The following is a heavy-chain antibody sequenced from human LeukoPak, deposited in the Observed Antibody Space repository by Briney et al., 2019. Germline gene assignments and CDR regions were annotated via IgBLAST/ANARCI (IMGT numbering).Heavy chain of an antibody. CDR2: IKSDGSGA. CDR3: ARDLSGVTGYTYGRGIDY. Sequence: GGSLRLSCAASGFSFSSSWMHWVRQVPGKGLVWVSRIKSDGSGATYADSVKGRFTISRDNTKNTLYLQMNSLRAEDTAVYYCARDLSGVTGYTYGRGIDYWGQGTLVTVSS. J-gene: IGHJ4*02. V-gene: IGHV3-74*03. D-gene: IGHD5-18*01. CDR1: GFSFSSSW.